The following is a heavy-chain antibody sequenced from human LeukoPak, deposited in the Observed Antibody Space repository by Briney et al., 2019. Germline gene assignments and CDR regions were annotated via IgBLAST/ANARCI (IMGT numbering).Heavy chain of an antibody. D-gene: IGHD3-22*01. CDR2: ISAYNGNT. V-gene: IGHV1-18*01. J-gene: IGHJ3*02. CDR1: GYTFTSYG. CDR3: ARSRTPVYYYDSSGYWDNSAFDI. Sequence: GASVKVSCKASGYTFTSYGISWVRQAPGQGLEWMGWISAYNGNTNYAQKFQGRVTMTRDTSISTAYMELSRLRSDDTAVYYCARSRTPVYYYDSSGYWDNSAFDIWGQGTMVTVSS.